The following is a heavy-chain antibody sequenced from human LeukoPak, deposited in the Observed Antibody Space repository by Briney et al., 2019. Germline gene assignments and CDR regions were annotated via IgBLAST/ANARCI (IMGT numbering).Heavy chain of an antibody. J-gene: IGHJ4*02. CDR3: ARHMGGYSSSWYDY. CDR1: GGSFSGYY. CDR2: INHSGST. Sequence: SETLSLACAVYGGSFSGYYWSWIRQPPGKGLEWIGEINHSGSTNYNPSLKSRVTISVDTSKNQFSLKLSSVTAADTAVYYCARHMGGYSSSWYDYWGQGTLVTVSS. D-gene: IGHD6-13*01. V-gene: IGHV4-34*01.